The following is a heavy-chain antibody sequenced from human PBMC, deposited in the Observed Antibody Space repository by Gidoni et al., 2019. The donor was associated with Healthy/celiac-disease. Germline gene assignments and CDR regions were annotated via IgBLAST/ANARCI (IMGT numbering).Heavy chain of an antibody. CDR3: ARVLGDYYDSSGSGPLLVGFPDY. Sequence: EVQLVESGGGLVKPGGSSRPSCAPSGFTFISYTMNWFHQAPGKGLEWVSSISSSSSYIYYADSVKGRFTISRDNAKNSLYLQMNSLRAEDTAVYYCARVLGDYYDSSGSGPLLVGFPDYWGQEPWSPSPQ. J-gene: IGHJ4*01. CDR1: GFTFISYT. V-gene: IGHV3-21*01. D-gene: IGHD3-22*01. CDR2: ISSSSSYI.